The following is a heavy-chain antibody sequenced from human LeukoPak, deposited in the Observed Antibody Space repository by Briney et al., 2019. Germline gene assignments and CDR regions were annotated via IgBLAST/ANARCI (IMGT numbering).Heavy chain of an antibody. D-gene: IGHD5-18*01. CDR2: ISWNSGSI. CDR3: GKGLRGYSYAFDY. V-gene: IGHV3-9*01. Sequence: GGSLRLSCAASGFTFDDYAMHWVRQAPGKGLEWVSSISWNSGSIGYADSVKGRFTISRDNAKNPLYLQMNSLRGEDTALYYCGKGLRGYSYAFDYWGQGTLVTVSS. J-gene: IGHJ4*02. CDR1: GFTFDDYA.